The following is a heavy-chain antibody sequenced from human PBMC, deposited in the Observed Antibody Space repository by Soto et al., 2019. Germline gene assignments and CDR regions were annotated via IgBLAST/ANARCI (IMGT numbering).Heavy chain of an antibody. J-gene: IGHJ4*02. CDR3: ARDSGEGYYYDSSGYSLDY. CDR2: IYHSGST. V-gene: IGHV4-4*02. D-gene: IGHD3-22*01. CDR1: GGSISSSNW. Sequence: QVQLQESGPGLVKPSGTLSLTCAVSGGSISSSNWWSWVRQPPGKGLEWIGEIYHSGSTNYNPSLKSRVTISVDKSKNQFSLKLSSVTAADTAVYYCARDSGEGYYYDSSGYSLDYWGQGTLVTVSS.